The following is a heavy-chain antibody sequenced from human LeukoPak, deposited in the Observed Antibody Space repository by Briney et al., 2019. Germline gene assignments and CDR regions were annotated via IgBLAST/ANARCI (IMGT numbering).Heavy chain of an antibody. V-gene: IGHV3-7*01. J-gene: IGHJ5*01. CDR1: GFAFSASY. CDR2: IKPDGSEK. Sequence: GGSLRLSCAASGFAFSASYMSWVRKAPGKGLEWVATIKPDGSEKYHVDSVSGRFTISRDNTNDSLFLQMNSLRVDDTAVYYCVRGGTYWTVSWGQGTLVNVS. CDR3: VRGGTYWTVS.